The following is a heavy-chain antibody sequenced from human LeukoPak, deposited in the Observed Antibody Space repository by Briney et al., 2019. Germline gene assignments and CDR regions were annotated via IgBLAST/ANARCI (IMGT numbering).Heavy chain of an antibody. CDR2: ISGSGGST. J-gene: IGHJ5*02. Sequence: GGSLRLSCAASGFTFSSYGMSWVRQAPGKGLEWVSAISGSGGSTYYADSVKGRFTISRDNSKNTLYLQMNSLRAEDTAVYYCATLTTPGWFNPWGQGTLVTVSS. CDR1: GFTFSSYG. D-gene: IGHD1-1*01. CDR3: ATLTTPGWFNP. V-gene: IGHV3-23*01.